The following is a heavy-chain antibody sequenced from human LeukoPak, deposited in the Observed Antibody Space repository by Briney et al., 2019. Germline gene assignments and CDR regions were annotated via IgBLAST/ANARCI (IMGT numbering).Heavy chain of an antibody. CDR2: FDPEDGET. D-gene: IGHD3-22*01. CDR1: GYTLTELS. V-gene: IGHV1-24*01. Sequence: ASVKVSCKVSGYTLTELSMHWVRQAPGKGLEWMGGFDPEDGETIYAQKFQGRVTMTEDTSTDTAYMELSNLRSEDTAVYYCASYYYGSSVFDYWGQGTLVTVSS. J-gene: IGHJ4*02. CDR3: ASYYYGSSVFDY.